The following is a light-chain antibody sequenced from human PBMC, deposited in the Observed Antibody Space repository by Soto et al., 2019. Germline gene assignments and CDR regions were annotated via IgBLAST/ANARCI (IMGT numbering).Light chain of an antibody. CDR2: DVS. Sequence: QSVLTQPASVSGSPGQSITISCTGTSSDVGGYNYVSWYQQHPGKAPKLIIYDVSRRPSGVANRFSGSKSGNPASLTISGLQVEEEADNYSSSYISGDAFEFAGGPKLTAL. J-gene: IGLJ2*01. CDR1: SSDVGGYNY. CDR3: SSYISGDAFE. V-gene: IGLV2-14*01.